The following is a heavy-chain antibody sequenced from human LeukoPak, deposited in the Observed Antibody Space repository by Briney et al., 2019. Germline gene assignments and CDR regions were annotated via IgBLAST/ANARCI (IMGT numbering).Heavy chain of an antibody. CDR1: GGSFSGYY. J-gene: IGHJ4*02. CDR3: ARGYSGYDYSVSAYYFDY. V-gene: IGHV4-34*01. CDR2: INHSGST. D-gene: IGHD5-12*01. Sequence: SETLSLTCAVYGGSFSGYYWSWIRQPPGKGLEWIGEINHSGSTNYNPSLKSRVTISVDTSKNQFSLRLSSVTAADTAVYYCARGYSGYDYSVSAYYFDYWGQGTLVTVSS.